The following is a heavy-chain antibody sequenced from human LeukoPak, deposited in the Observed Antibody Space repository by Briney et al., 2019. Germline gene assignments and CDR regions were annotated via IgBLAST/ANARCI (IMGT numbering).Heavy chain of an antibody. D-gene: IGHD3-16*01. J-gene: IGHJ5*02. CDR3: ARDRWGRPRDLDL. V-gene: IGHV3-23*01. Sequence: GGSLRLSCAASGFRLASQAMSWVRQAPGKGLEWVSSISRNEDAKYYADSVKGRFTISRDTSNNTLFLQMNSLRAADTGVYFCARDRWGRPRDLDLWGQGTQVTVSS. CDR2: ISRNEDAK. CDR1: GFRLASQA.